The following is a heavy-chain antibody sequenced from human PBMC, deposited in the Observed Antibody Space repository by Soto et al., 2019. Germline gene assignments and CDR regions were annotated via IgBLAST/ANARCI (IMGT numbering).Heavy chain of an antibody. V-gene: IGHV1-69*13. CDR2: IIPIFGTA. J-gene: IGHJ5*02. Sequence: SLKVSCKASGGTFSSYAISWVRQAPGQGLEWMGGIIPIFGTANYAQKFQGRVTITADESTSTAYMELSSLRSEDTAVYYCARDRVVAAANWFDPWGQGTLVTV. CDR3: ARDRVVAAANWFDP. CDR1: GGTFSSYA. D-gene: IGHD2-15*01.